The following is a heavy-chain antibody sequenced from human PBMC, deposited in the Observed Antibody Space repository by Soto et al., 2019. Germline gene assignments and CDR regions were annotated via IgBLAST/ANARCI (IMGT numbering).Heavy chain of an antibody. J-gene: IGHJ4*02. Sequence: PGGSLRLWCAASGFTFSSYGMHWVRQAPGKGLEWVAVIWYDGSNKYYADSVKGRFTISRDNSKNTLYLQMNSLRAEDTAVYYCARDQQRYCSGGSCYSDYWGQGTLVTVSS. V-gene: IGHV3-33*01. CDR1: GFTFSSYG. CDR2: IWYDGSNK. CDR3: ARDQQRYCSGGSCYSDY. D-gene: IGHD2-15*01.